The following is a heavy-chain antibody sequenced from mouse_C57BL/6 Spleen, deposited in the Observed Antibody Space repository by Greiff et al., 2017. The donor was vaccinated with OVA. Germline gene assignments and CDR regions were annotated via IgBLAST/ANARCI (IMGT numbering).Heavy chain of an antibody. CDR3: ARRGTVVADYYAMDY. CDR2: ISSGGSHT. CDR1: GFTFSSYG. J-gene: IGHJ4*01. D-gene: IGHD1-1*01. V-gene: IGHV5-6*01. Sequence: EVQGVESGGDLVKPGGSLKLSCAASGFTFSSYGMSWVRQTPDKRLEWVATISSGGSHTYYPDSVKGRFTISRDNAKNTLYLQMSSLRSEDTAMYYCARRGTVVADYYAMDYWGQGTSVTVSS.